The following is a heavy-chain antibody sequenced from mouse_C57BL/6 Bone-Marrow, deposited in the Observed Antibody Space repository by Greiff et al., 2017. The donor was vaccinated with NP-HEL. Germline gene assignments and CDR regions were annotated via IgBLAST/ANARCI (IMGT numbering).Heavy chain of an antibody. CDR3: ASLLSYWYFDV. Sequence: EVKLVESGPGLVKPSQSLSLTCSVTGYSITSGYYWNWIRQFPGNKLEWMGYISYDGSNNYNPSLKNRISITRDTSKNQFFLKLNSVTTEDTATYYCASLLSYWYFDVWGTGTTVTVSS. J-gene: IGHJ1*03. D-gene: IGHD2-10*01. V-gene: IGHV3-6*01. CDR2: ISYDGSN. CDR1: GYSITSGYY.